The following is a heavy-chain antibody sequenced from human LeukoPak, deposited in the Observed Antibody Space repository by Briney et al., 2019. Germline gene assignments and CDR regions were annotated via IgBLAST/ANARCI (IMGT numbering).Heavy chain of an antibody. Sequence: SETLSLTCTVSGGSISSSSYYWGWVRQPPGKGLEWIGSIYYSGSTYYNPSLKSRVTISVDTSKNQFSLKLSSVTAADTAVYYCARARSVDYYDSSGYYPFDYWGQGTLVTVSS. J-gene: IGHJ4*02. D-gene: IGHD3-22*01. CDR3: ARARSVDYYDSSGYYPFDY. CDR1: GGSISSSSYY. V-gene: IGHV4-39*01. CDR2: IYYSGST.